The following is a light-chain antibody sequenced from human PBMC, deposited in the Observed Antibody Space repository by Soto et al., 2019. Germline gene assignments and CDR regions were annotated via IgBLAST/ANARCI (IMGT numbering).Light chain of an antibody. V-gene: IGKV3-11*01. J-gene: IGKJ1*01. CDR1: QSVSNS. CDR3: QQRSDWSPT. CDR2: DAS. Sequence: EIVLTQSPATLSLSPGERATLSCRASQSVSNSLAWYQQKPGQAPRLLIYDASNRATGIPARFSGSGSGTDFTLTISSLEPEDFAVYSCQQRSDWSPTFGQGTKVEIK.